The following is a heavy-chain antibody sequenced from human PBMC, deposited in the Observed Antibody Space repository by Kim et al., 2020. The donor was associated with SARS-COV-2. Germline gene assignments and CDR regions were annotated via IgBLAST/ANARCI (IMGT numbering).Heavy chain of an antibody. CDR2: VNPYSGNT. CDR1: GYSFTSYD. D-gene: IGHD6-19*01. Sequence: ASVKVSCKASGYSFTSYDINRMRQATGQGLEWMGWVNPYSGNTGYAQRFQGRITMTTDTATRTAYIELSSLRSEDTAVYYCASGPSGWYDYWGQGTLVTVSS. V-gene: IGHV1-8*02. CDR3: ASGPSGWYDY. J-gene: IGHJ4*02.